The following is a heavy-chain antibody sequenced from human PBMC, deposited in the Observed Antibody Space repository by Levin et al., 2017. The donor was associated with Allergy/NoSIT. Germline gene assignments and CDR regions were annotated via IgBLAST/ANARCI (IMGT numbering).Heavy chain of an antibody. J-gene: IGHJ6*02. D-gene: IGHD2-2*01. CDR3: ARRFAAAMDTQTYYYGMDV. V-gene: IGHV4-34*01. CDR2: INHSGST. CDR1: GGSFSDYY. Sequence: SETLSLTCAVYGGSFSDYYWSWIRQPPGKGLEWIGEINHSGSTNYNPSLKSRVTISVDTSKNQFSLKLSSVTAADTAVYYCARRFAAAMDTQTYYYGMDVWGQGTTVTVSS.